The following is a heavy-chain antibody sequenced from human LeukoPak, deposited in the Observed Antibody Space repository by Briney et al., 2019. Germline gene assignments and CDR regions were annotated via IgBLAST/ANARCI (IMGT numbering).Heavy chain of an antibody. V-gene: IGHV3-30-3*01. D-gene: IGHD4-17*01. CDR2: VSYDGSNK. Sequence: PGRSLRLSCAASGFTFSSYAMHWVRQAPGKGLEWVAVVSYDGSNKYYADSVKGRFTISRDNSKNTLYLQMNSLRAEDTAVYYCARGMTTVTTSTYWGQGTLVTVSS. CDR3: ARGMTTVTTSTY. J-gene: IGHJ4*02. CDR1: GFTFSSYA.